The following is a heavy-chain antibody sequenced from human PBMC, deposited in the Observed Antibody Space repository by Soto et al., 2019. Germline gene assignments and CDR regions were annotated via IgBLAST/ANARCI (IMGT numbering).Heavy chain of an antibody. V-gene: IGHV3-74*01. D-gene: IGHD3-10*01. CDR1: GFTFHNYW. Sequence: EVQLVESGGGLVQPGGSLRLSCAASGFTFHNYWIHWVRQAPGKGLMWVSRINGDGTTTNYADSVKGRFAISRDNAKNTVYLQMNSLRAEDTALYYCARGVRGHYGKDVWGQGTTVTVSS. CDR3: ARGVRGHYGKDV. J-gene: IGHJ6*02. CDR2: INGDGTTT.